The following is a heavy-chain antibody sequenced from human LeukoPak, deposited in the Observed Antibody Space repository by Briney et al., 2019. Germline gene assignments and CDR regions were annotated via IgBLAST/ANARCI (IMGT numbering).Heavy chain of an antibody. CDR1: GFTFSDYY. V-gene: IGHV3-11*05. CDR3: ARGPLYSSSWYGPLGY. J-gene: IGHJ4*02. CDR2: ISSSSSYT. Sequence: GGSLRLSCAASGFTFSDYYMSWIRQAPGKGLEWVSYISSSSSYTNYADSVKGRFTISRDNAKHSLYLQMNSLRAEDTAVYYCARGPLYSSSWYGPLGYWGQGTLVTVSS. D-gene: IGHD6-13*01.